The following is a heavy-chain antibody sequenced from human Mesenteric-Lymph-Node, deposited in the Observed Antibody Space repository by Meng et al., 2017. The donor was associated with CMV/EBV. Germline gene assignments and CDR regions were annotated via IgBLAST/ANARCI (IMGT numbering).Heavy chain of an antibody. CDR2: INHSGST. V-gene: IGHV4-34*01. J-gene: IGHJ4*02. CDR1: GGSLSGYY. Sequence: GRRHRWGEGRLSPPESLSPPWAVYGGSLSGYYWSWSRQPPGKGLEWIGEINHSGSTNYNPSLKSRVTISVDTSKNQFSLKLSSVTAADTAVYYCARHQRWLKSEGGFNYWGQGTLVTVSS. D-gene: IGHD4-23*01. CDR3: ARHQRWLKSEGGFNY.